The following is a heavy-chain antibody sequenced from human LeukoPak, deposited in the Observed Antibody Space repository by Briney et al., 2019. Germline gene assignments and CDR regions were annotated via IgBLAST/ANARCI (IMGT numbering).Heavy chain of an antibody. CDR1: GFTFSDYY. V-gene: IGHV3-11*06. CDR3: ARGSSVVALD. J-gene: IGHJ4*02. CDR2: ISGDSSFI. Sequence: GSLRLSCAASGFTFSDYYMTWIRQAPGKGLDWLSYISGDSSFINYADSVKGRFTISSDNAKNSVYLQMNSLRAEDTAVYYCARGSSVVALDWGQGTLVTVSS. D-gene: IGHD2-15*01.